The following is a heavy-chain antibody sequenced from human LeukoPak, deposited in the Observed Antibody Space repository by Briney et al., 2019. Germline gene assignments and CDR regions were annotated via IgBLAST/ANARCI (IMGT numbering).Heavy chain of an antibody. CDR3: AKTTTGYSSGRYPGWPVDY. Sequence: GGSLRLSCAASGFTFSSYAVSWVRQAPGKGLEWVSAISGSGGGTYYADSVKGRFTISGDNSKNTPYLQMNSLSTEDTAIYYCAKTTTGYSSGRYPGWPVDYWGQGTLVTVSS. CDR1: GFTFSSYA. V-gene: IGHV3-23*01. D-gene: IGHD6-19*01. J-gene: IGHJ4*02. CDR2: ISGSGGGT.